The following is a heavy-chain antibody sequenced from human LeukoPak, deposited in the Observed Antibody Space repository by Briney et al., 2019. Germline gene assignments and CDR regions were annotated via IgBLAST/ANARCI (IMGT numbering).Heavy chain of an antibody. CDR3: ARDPPPIPGYSSGWYNKNYYYTDV. D-gene: IGHD6-19*01. CDR2: IYYSGST. CDR1: GGSISSSSYY. Sequence: SETLSLTCTVSGGSISSSSYYWGWIRQPPGKGLEWIGSIYYSGSTYYNPSLKSRVTISVDMTKNPFSLNLRSVTAADTAVYYCARDPPPIPGYSSGWYNKNYYYTDVWGRGTTVSVSS. J-gene: IGHJ6*03. V-gene: IGHV4-39*07.